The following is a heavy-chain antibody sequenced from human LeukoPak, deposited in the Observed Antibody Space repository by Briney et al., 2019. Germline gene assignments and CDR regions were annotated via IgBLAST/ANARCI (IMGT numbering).Heavy chain of an antibody. CDR3: AKLVSSSWYNPY. CDR2: ISYDGSNK. CDR1: GFTFSSYA. Sequence: GGSLRLSCAASGFTFSSYAMHWVRQAPGKGLEWVAVISYDGSNKYYADSVKGRFTISRDNSKNTLYLQMNSLRAEDTAVYYCAKLVSSSWYNPYWGQGTLVTVSS. D-gene: IGHD6-13*01. J-gene: IGHJ4*02. V-gene: IGHV3-30*04.